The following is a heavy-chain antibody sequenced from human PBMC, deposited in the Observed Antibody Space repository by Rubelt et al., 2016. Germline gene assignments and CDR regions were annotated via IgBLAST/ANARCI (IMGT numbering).Heavy chain of an antibody. Sequence: EVQLVESGGGLVQPGGSLRLSCVVSGFTLSGYAMSWVRQAPGKGLEWVASIGNSGTRNDYADSVKGRFTISRDNSKNTHFFQMYRRGAEEPAVYYFAKDGLRYSSSSYYFDQWGQGTQVTVSS. CDR2: IGNSGTRN. CDR1: GFTLSGYA. J-gene: IGHJ4*02. V-gene: IGHV3-23*04. CDR3: AKDGLRYSSSSYYFDQ. D-gene: IGHD6-6*01.